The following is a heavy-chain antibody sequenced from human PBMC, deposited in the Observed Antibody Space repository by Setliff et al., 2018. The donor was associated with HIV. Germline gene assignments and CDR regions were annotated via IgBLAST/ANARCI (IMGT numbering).Heavy chain of an antibody. V-gene: IGHV1-18*01. CDR2: ISAYNGNT. Sequence: GASVKVSCKASGYTFTTYGISWVRQAPGQGLEWLGWISAYNGNTNYAQNLQGRVTMTTDTSTSTAYMELRSLRSDDTAVYYCGRSDRTAIGIDYWGQGTLVTVSS. CDR1: GYTFTTYG. CDR3: GRSDRTAIGIDY. D-gene: IGHD5-18*01. J-gene: IGHJ4*02.